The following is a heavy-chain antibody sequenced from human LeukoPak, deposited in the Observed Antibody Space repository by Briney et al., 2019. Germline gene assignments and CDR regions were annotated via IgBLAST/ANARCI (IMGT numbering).Heavy chain of an antibody. CDR3: ARDLDSAWAALDS. CDR1: GYTFTSYD. D-gene: IGHD1-1*01. J-gene: IGHJ4*02. CDR2: INPNSGAT. V-gene: IGHV1-2*02. Sequence: ASVKVSCKASGYTFTSYDINWVRQAPGQGLEWLGRINPNSGATNYAQKFQGRVTMTRDTAISTAYMEMSSLRSDDSAVYYCARDLDSAWAALDSWGQGTLVTVSS.